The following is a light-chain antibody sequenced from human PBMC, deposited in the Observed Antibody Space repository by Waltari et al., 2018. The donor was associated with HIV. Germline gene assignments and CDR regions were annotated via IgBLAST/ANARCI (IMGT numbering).Light chain of an antibody. J-gene: IGKJ4*01. CDR3: QQYDTLPLT. Sequence: DIQLTQSPSSLSASVGDSVTITCQASQDISNYLNWYQQKPGKVPKLLIYDASNLETGVPSRFTGSGSGTDFTFTISSLEPEDTATYYCQQYDTLPLTFGGGTKVEIK. CDR2: DAS. CDR1: QDISNY. V-gene: IGKV1-33*01.